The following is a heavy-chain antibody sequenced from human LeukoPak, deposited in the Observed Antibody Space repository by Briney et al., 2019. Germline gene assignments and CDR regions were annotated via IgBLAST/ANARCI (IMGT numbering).Heavy chain of an antibody. CDR2: IYYSGST. CDR3: AKSNGYGLVDI. V-gene: IGHV4-59*12. CDR1: GGSLTNYY. Sequence: PSETLSLTCTVSGGSLTNYYWSWIRQPPGKGLDWIGHIYYSGSTNYNPSLKSRITISLDTSRNQFSLKLNSVTAADTAVYYCAKSNGYGLVDIWGQGTMVTVSS. J-gene: IGHJ3*02. D-gene: IGHD3-10*01.